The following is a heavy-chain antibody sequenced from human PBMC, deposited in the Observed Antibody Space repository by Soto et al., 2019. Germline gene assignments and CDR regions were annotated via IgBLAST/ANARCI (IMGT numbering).Heavy chain of an antibody. J-gene: IGHJ3*02. D-gene: IGHD6-6*01. CDR3: ARGDSSSSGRAFDI. CDR2: INHSGST. V-gene: IGHV4-34*01. Sequence: SETLSLTCAVYGGSFSGYYWSWIRQPPGKGLEWIGEINHSGSTNYNPSLKSRVTISVDTSKNQFSLKLSSVTAADTAVYYCARGDSSSSGRAFDIWGQGTMVTVSS. CDR1: GGSFSGYY.